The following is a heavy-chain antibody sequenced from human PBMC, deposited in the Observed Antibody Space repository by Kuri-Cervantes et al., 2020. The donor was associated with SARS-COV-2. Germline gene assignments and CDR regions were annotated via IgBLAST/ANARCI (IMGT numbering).Heavy chain of an antibody. CDR1: GFTFSSYA. D-gene: IGHD3-16*02. CDR2: ISGSGGST. Sequence: LSLTCAASGFTFSSYAMSWVRQAPGKGLEWVSAISGSGGSTYYADSVKGRFTISRDNSKNTLYLQMNSLRAEDTAVYYCANFARGSYRGVDYFDYWGQGTLVTVSS. CDR3: ANFARGSYRGVDYFDY. J-gene: IGHJ4*02. V-gene: IGHV3-23*01.